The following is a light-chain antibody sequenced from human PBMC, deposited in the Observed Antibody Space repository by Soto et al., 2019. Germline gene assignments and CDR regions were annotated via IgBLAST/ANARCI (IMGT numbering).Light chain of an antibody. V-gene: IGKV3-20*01. CDR1: QFFGSDY. CDR3: QKYDDTGT. J-gene: IGKJ1*01. Sequence: EIVLTQSPDTLSLSPGERATLSCRASQFFGSDYLAWYQQKTGQPPRLLIYGASRRATGIPDRFSGSGSGTDFTLTISRLEPEDFAMYYCQKYDDTGTFGQGTKVEIK. CDR2: GAS.